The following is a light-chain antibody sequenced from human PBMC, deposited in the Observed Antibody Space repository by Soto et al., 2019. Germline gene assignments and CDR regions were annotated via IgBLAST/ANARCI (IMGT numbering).Light chain of an antibody. CDR3: QQYNNWPPWT. CDR2: GAS. J-gene: IGKJ1*01. CDR1: QSVSSN. Sequence: VLAQSTGTLSLSPGERATLSCRASQSVSSNLAWYQQKPGQAPRLLIYGASTRATGIPARFSGSGSGTEFTLTISSLQSEDFAVYYCQQYNNWPPWTFGQGTKVDIK. V-gene: IGKV3-15*01.